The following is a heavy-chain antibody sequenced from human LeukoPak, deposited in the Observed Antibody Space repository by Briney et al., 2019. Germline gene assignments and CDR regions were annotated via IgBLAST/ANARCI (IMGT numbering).Heavy chain of an antibody. J-gene: IGHJ5*02. CDR3: ATTITMVRGVLLDNWFDP. CDR2: IYYSGSI. D-gene: IGHD3-10*01. CDR1: GYSISSSNW. V-gene: IGHV4-28*05. Sequence: SETLSLTCAVSGYSISSSNWWGWIRQPPGKGLEWIGYIYYSGSIYYNPSLKSRVTMSVDTSKNQFSLKLSSVTAADTAVYYCATTITMVRGVLLDNWFDPWGQGTLVTVSS.